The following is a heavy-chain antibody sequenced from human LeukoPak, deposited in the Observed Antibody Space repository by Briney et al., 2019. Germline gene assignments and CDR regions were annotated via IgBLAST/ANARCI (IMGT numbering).Heavy chain of an antibody. CDR1: GGSFSGYY. Sequence: SETLSLTCAVYGGSFSGYYWSWIRQPPGKGLEWIGEINHSGSTNYNPSLKSRVTISVDTSKNQFSLKLSSVTAADTAVYYCARGNGTDTFGGVIVTRRYYYYMDVWGKGTTVTVSS. CDR3: ARGNGTDTFGGVIVTRRYYYYMDV. V-gene: IGHV4-34*01. CDR2: INHSGST. D-gene: IGHD3-16*02. J-gene: IGHJ6*03.